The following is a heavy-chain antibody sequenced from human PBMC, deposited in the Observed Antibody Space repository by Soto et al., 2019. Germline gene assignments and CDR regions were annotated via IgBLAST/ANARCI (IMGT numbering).Heavy chain of an antibody. Sequence: EVQLVDSGGGLVQPGGSLRLSCAASGFIFSNYVMSWVRQAPGKGLEWVSAISDSGGTSYYADSVKGRFTISRDNSKNTLYLQMNSLRAEDTPIYYCAKRPRALLTFDYWGQGTLVTVSS. J-gene: IGHJ4*02. CDR2: ISDSGGTS. CDR1: GFIFSNYV. D-gene: IGHD1-26*01. CDR3: AKRPRALLTFDY. V-gene: IGHV3-23*04.